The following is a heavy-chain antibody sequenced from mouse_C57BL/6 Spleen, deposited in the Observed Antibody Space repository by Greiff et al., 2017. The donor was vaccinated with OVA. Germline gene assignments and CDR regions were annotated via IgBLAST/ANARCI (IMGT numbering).Heavy chain of an antibody. CDR2: IDPSDSYT. D-gene: IGHD3-3*01. CDR1: GYTFTSYW. J-gene: IGHJ2*01. V-gene: IGHV1-50*01. Sequence: VKLQQPGAELVKPGASVKLSCKASGYTFTSYWMQWVKQRPGQGLEWIGEIDPSDSYTNYNQKFKGKATLTVDTSSSTAYMQLSSLTSEDSAVYYCASGGTPSYFDYWGQGTTLTVSS. CDR3: ASGGTPSYFDY.